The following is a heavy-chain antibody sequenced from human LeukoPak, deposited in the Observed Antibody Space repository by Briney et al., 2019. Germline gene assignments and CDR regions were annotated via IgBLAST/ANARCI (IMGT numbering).Heavy chain of an antibody. V-gene: IGHV1-8*01. J-gene: IGHJ4*02. CDR3: ASLVGSSSGGFDY. D-gene: IGHD6-19*01. Sequence: ASVNVSCKASGYTFTSYDINWVRQATGQGLEWMGWMNPNSGNTGYAQKFQGRATMTRNTSISTAYMELSSLRSEDTAVYYCASLVGSSSGGFDYWGQGTLVTVSS. CDR2: MNPNSGNT. CDR1: GYTFTSYD.